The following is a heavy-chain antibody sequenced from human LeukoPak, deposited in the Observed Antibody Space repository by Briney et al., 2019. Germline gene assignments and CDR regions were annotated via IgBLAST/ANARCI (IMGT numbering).Heavy chain of an antibody. D-gene: IGHD3-22*01. CDR2: ISGSGGST. Sequence: GGSLRLSCAASGFTFSSYAMSWVRQAPGKGLEWVSAISGSGGSTYYADSVKGRFTISRDNSKNTLYLQMNSLRAEDTAVYYCAKAQEVTMIVVVITSLDYWGQGTLVTVSS. V-gene: IGHV3-23*01. CDR1: GFTFSSYA. CDR3: AKAQEVTMIVVVITSLDY. J-gene: IGHJ4*02.